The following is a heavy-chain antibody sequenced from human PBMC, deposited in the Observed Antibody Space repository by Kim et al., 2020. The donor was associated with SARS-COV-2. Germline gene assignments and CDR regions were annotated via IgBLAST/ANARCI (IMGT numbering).Heavy chain of an antibody. CDR1: GFDFSTYW. V-gene: IGHV3-74*03. CDR2: IRSDGGYI. CDR3: AKEGDHHRSAFYDS. Sequence: GGSLRLSCAASGFDFSTYWMHWVRQAPGKGLVWVSCIRSDGGYITYVDSVRGRFTISRDNAQNTLYLQMNSLRTEDTAVYYCAKEGDHHRSAFYDS. D-gene: IGHD2-21*02. J-gene: IGHJ5*01.